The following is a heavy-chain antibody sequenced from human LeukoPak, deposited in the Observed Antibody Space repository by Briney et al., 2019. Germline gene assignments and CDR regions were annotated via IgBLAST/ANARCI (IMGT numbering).Heavy chain of an antibody. J-gene: IGHJ6*03. CDR3: ARGLQYQLLKALGYYYMDV. D-gene: IGHD2-2*01. Sequence: SVQVSCKASGGTFRSHAIARVRQAPGQGPEWMGGIIPISGTANYAQKFQGRVTITTDESTSTAYMELSSLTSDDTAVYYCARGLQYQLLKALGYYYMDVWGEGTTVTVSS. V-gene: IGHV1-69*05. CDR1: GGTFRSHA. CDR2: IIPISGTA.